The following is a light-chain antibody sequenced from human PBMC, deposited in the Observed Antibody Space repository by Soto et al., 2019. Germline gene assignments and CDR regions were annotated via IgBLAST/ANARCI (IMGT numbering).Light chain of an antibody. V-gene: IGKV3-20*01. CDR2: GAS. CDR1: QSVSSSY. Sequence: EIVLTKSPGTLSLSPGERAPLSCRASQSVSSSYLAWYQQKPGQAPRLLIYGASSRATGIPDRFSGSVSGTDFTLTISRLEPEDFAVYYCQQYGSSLTWTFGQGTKVDI. CDR3: QQYGSSLTWT. J-gene: IGKJ1*01.